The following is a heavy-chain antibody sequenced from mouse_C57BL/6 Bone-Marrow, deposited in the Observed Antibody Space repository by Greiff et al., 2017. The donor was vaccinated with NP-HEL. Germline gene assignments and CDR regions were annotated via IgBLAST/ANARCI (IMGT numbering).Heavy chain of an antibody. J-gene: IGHJ4*01. D-gene: IGHD2-3*01. CDR3: AIYDGYPYAMDY. CDR1: GYTFTSYW. Sequence: QVQLQQSGAELVRPGSSVKLSCKASGYTFTSYWMDWVKQRPGQGLEWIGNIYPSDSETHYNQKFKDKATLTVDKSSSTASMQLSSLTSEDSAVYYCAIYDGYPYAMDYWGQGTSVTVSS. CDR2: IYPSDSET. V-gene: IGHV1-61*01.